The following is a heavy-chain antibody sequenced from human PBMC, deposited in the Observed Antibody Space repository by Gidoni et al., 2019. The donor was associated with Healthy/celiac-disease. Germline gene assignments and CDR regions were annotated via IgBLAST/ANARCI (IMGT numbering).Heavy chain of an antibody. CDR1: GFTFSSYG. Sequence: QVQLVESGGGVVQPGRSLRLSCAASGFTFSSYGMHWVRQAPGTGLEWMAVRWYVGSNKYYADSVKGRFTIARDNSKNTLYLQMNSLRAEDTAVYYCARALDILTGYLDYWGQGTLVTVSS. D-gene: IGHD3-9*01. CDR3: ARALDILTGYLDY. V-gene: IGHV3-33*01. J-gene: IGHJ4*02. CDR2: RWYVGSNK.